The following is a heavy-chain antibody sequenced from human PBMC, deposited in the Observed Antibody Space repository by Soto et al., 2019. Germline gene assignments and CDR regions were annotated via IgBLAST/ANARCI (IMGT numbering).Heavy chain of an antibody. D-gene: IGHD3-22*01. CDR1: GYTFSSYG. CDR3: ARGGYYDSSGSRNYHYYGRNV. CDR2: ISPYDGNT. V-gene: IGHV1-18*01. J-gene: IGHJ6*02. Sequence: QVQLVQSGGEVKKPGASVKVSCKASGYTFSSYGINWVRQAPGQGLEWLGWISPYDGNTKYAQILQGRVSMTTDTSTKTAYMEVRSLRSDDTAVYYCARGGYYDSSGSRNYHYYGRNVWGQGTKVTVSS.